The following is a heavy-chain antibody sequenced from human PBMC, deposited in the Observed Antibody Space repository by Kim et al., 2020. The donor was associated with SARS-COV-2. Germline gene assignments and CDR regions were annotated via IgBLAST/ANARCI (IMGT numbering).Heavy chain of an antibody. Sequence: GGSLRLSCAASGFTVNSNYMSWVRQAPGKGLEWVSVIYSGGSTYYADSVKGRFTISRDNSKNTLYLQMNSLRAEDTAVYYCASLIFTPRITMVRGVIFANDYWGQGTLVTVSS. J-gene: IGHJ4*02. CDR3: ASLIFTPRITMVRGVIFANDY. V-gene: IGHV3-66*01. D-gene: IGHD3-10*01. CDR1: GFTVNSNY. CDR2: IYSGGST.